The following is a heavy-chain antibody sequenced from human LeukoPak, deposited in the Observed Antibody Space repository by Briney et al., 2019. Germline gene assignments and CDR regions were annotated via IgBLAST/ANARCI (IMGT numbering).Heavy chain of an antibody. D-gene: IGHD2-2*01. V-gene: IGHV4-34*01. CDR2: INHSGST. Sequence: SSETLSLTCAVYGGSFSGYYWSWIRQPPGKGLEWIGEINHSGSTNYNPSLKSRVTISVDTSKNQFSLKLSSVTAADTAVYYCARGAYCSSTSCQVDYFDYWGQGTLVTVSS. CDR1: GGSFSGYY. J-gene: IGHJ4*02. CDR3: ARGAYCSSTSCQVDYFDY.